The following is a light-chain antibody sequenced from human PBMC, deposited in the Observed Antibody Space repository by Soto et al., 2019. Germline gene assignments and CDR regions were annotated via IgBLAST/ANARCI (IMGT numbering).Light chain of an antibody. Sequence: EIVLTQSPGPLSLSPGARATLSCRASQYVSTTFFAWYQQKPGQAPRLLIYGTSNRATGIPDWFSGSGSGTDFTLTISRPEPEEFAVYYCQQYGSSPLTFGGGTRMEIK. CDR1: QYVSTTF. CDR3: QQYGSSPLT. V-gene: IGKV3-20*01. CDR2: GTS. J-gene: IGKJ4*01.